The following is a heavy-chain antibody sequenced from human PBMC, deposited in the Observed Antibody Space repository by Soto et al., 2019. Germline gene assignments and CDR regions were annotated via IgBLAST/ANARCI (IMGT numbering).Heavy chain of an antibody. D-gene: IGHD6-19*01. J-gene: IGHJ5*02. CDR2: INPSGGST. Sequence: QVQLVQSGAEVKKTGASVKVSCKASGYTFTSYYMHWVRQAPGQGLEWMGIINPSGGSTSYAQKFQGKDTMTRDTSTSTVYMELSSLRSEDTAVYYSARGRRIAVAGTGTWFDPWGQGTLVTVSS. CDR3: ARGRRIAVAGTGTWFDP. CDR1: GYTFTSYY. V-gene: IGHV1-46*01.